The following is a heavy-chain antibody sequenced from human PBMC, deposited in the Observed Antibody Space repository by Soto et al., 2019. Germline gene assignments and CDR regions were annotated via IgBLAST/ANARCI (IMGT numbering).Heavy chain of an antibody. CDR3: ARWIGGYCSSTGCYTFDY. Sequence: QVQLQESGPGLVKPSETLSLTCSVSGGSISSYYWSWLRQPPGKGLEWTGYISYVGSTYYNPSLKGRCRISLDTSKNQCSREQTSVTAADTSVYYCARWIGGYCSSTGCYTFDYWGKGTLVTVSS. J-gene: IGHJ4*02. V-gene: IGHV4-59*01. CDR1: GGSISSYY. D-gene: IGHD2-2*02. CDR2: ISYVGST.